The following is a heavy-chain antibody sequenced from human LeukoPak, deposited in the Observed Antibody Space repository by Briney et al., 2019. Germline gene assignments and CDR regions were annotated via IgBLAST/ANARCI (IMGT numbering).Heavy chain of an antibody. CDR3: ARAYYDILTGYYD. CDR1: GYTFTRYY. D-gene: IGHD3-9*01. CDR2: INPSGGST. V-gene: IGHV1-46*01. J-gene: IGHJ1*01. Sequence: ASVKVSCKASGYTFTRYYMHWVRQAPGQGLEWMGIINPSGGSTSYAQKFQGRVTMTRDTSTSTVYMELSSLRSEDTAVYYCARAYYDILTGYYDWGQGTLVTVSS.